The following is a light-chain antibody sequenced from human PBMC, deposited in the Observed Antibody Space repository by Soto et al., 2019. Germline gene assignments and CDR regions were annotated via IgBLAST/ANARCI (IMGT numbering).Light chain of an antibody. CDR1: QSVNNY. CDR2: DAS. J-gene: IGKJ1*01. Sequence: EIVMTQSPATLSVSPGERATLSCRASQSVNNYLAWYQQKPGQAPRLLIYDASNRATGIPARFSGSGSGTDFTLTITRLEPEDFAVYYCQQYGDSLLTFGQGTKVDI. CDR3: QQYGDSLLT. V-gene: IGKV3-20*01.